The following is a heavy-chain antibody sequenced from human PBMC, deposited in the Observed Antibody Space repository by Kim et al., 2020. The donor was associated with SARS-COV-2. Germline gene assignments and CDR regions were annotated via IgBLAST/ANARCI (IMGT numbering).Heavy chain of an antibody. CDR3: ARAPYYYGSGNYGMDV. CDR1: GGSISSYY. J-gene: IGHJ6*02. V-gene: IGHV4-59*13. CDR2: IYYSGST. D-gene: IGHD3-10*01. Sequence: SETLSLTCTVSGGSISSYYWSWIRQPPGKGLEWIGYIYYSGSTNYNPSLKSRVTISVDTSKNQFSLKLSSVTAADTAVYYCARAPYYYGSGNYGMDVWGQGTTVTVSS.